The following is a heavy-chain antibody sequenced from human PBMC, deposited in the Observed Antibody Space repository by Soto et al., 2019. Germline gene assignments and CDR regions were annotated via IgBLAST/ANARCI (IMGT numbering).Heavy chain of an antibody. CDR3: ACSTVTTGYFDY. J-gene: IGHJ4*02. Sequence: QAQRQQWGAGLLKRPETLSLTCAVYGGSFSGYYWSWIRQPTGKGLEWIGEINHSGSTNYNPSLKSRVTISVDTSNNQFSLKLSSVTAADTAVYYCACSTVTTGYFDYWGQGTLVTVSS. D-gene: IGHD4-17*01. CDR1: GGSFSGYY. V-gene: IGHV4-34*01. CDR2: INHSGST.